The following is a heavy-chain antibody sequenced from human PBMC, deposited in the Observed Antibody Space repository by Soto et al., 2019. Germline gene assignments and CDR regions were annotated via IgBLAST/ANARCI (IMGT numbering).Heavy chain of an antibody. CDR2: IWYDGSNK. CDR1: GFTFSSYG. CDR3: ARDFVYYDFWIDTPHAFDI. Sequence: GGSLRLSCAASGFTFSSYGMHWVRQAPGKGLEWVAVIWYDGSNKYYADSVKGRFTISRDNSKNTLYLQMNSLRAEDTAVYYCARDFVYYDFWIDTPHAFDIWGQGTMVTVSS. V-gene: IGHV3-33*01. D-gene: IGHD3-3*01. J-gene: IGHJ3*02.